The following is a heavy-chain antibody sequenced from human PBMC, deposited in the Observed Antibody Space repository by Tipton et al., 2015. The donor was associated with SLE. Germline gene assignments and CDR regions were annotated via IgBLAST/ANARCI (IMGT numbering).Heavy chain of an antibody. CDR3: AKGEGTFYYYYYGMDV. J-gene: IGHJ6*02. D-gene: IGHD1-1*01. V-gene: IGHV1-69*18. CDR1: GYTFTSYG. Sequence: QLVQSEAEVKKPGASVKVSCKASGYTFTSYGISWVRQAPGQGLEWMGRIIPIFGTANYAQKFQGRVTITADESTSTAYMELSSLRSEDTAVYYCAKGEGTFYYYYYGMDVWGQGTTVTVSS. CDR2: IIPIFGTA.